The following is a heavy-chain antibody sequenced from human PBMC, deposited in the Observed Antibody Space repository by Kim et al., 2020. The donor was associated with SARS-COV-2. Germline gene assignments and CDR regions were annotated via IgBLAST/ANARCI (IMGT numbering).Heavy chain of an antibody. V-gene: IGHV4-34*01. Sequence: SETLSLTCAVYGGSFSGYYWSWIRQPPGKGLEWIGEINHSGSTNYNPSLKSRVTISVDTSKNRFSLKLSSVTAADTAVYYCARVTGAAVVWGQGTLVTVSS. CDR1: GGSFSGYY. D-gene: IGHD6-19*01. CDR2: INHSGST. CDR3: ARVTGAAVV. J-gene: IGHJ4*02.